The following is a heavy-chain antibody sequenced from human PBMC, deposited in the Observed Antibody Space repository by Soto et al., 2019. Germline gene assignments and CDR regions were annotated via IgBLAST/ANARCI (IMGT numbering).Heavy chain of an antibody. CDR3: ARHSGWLQFIYYFDY. V-gene: IGHV5-51*01. Sequence: GESLKISCKGSGYSFLNYWIGWVRQMPGKVLEWIGIIYPDDSETRYSPSFQGRVTISVDRSISTAYLQWSSLKASDTAMYYCARHSGWLQFIYYFDYWGQGTLVTVSS. J-gene: IGHJ4*02. CDR1: GYSFLNYW. D-gene: IGHD5-12*01. CDR2: IYPDDSET.